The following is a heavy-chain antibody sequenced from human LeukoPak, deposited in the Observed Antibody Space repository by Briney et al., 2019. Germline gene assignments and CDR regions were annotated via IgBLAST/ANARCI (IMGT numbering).Heavy chain of an antibody. CDR2: IWYDGSNK. J-gene: IGHJ6*03. Sequence: GGSLRLSCAASGFTFSSYGMHWVRQAPGKGLEWVAVIWYDGSNKYYADSVKGRFTISRDNSKNTLYLQMNSLRAEDTAVYYCAKDLRPYCSSTSCYNYMDVWGKGTTVTVSS. CDR1: GFTFSSYG. V-gene: IGHV3-33*06. CDR3: AKDLRPYCSSTSCYNYMDV. D-gene: IGHD2-2*02.